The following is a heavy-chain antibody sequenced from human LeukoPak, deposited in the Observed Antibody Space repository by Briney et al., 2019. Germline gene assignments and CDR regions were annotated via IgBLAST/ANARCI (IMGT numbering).Heavy chain of an antibody. CDR3: ARVSHSVGATIFDY. D-gene: IGHD1-26*01. CDR2: IYYSGST. V-gene: IGHV4-59*01. Sequence: SETLSLTCTVSGGSISSYYWSWIRQPPGKGLEWIGYIYYSGSTYYNPSLKSRVTISVDTSKNQFSLKLSSVTAADTAVYYCARVSHSVGATIFDYWGQGTLVTVSS. CDR1: GGSISSYY. J-gene: IGHJ4*02.